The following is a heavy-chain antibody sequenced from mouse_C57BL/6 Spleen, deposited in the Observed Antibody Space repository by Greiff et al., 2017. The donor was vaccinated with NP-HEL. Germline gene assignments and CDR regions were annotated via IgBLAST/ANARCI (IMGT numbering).Heavy chain of an antibody. J-gene: IGHJ4*01. CDR1: GFSLSTSGMG. CDR2: IYWDDDK. Sequence: QVTLKESGPGILQPSQTLSLTCSFSGFSLSTSGMGVSRIRQPSGKGLEWLANIYWDDDKSYNPSLKSRLTISKDTSRNQVFLTITSVDTADTATYYCARRREYAMDYWGQGTSVTVSS. CDR3: ARRREYAMDY. V-gene: IGHV8-12*01.